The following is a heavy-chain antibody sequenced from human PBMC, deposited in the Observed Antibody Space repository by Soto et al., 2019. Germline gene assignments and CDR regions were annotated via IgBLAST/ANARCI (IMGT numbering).Heavy chain of an antibody. D-gene: IGHD3-16*01. CDR1: GGSISSSSYY. CDR3: ARHYAGYYYYDMDV. CDR2: IYYSGST. J-gene: IGHJ6*03. Sequence: SETLSLTCTVSGGSISSSSYYWGWIRQPPGKGLEWIGSIYYSGSTYYNPSLKSRVTISVDTSKNQFSLKLSSVTAADTAVYYCARHYAGYYYYDMDVWGKGTTVTVSS. V-gene: IGHV4-39*01.